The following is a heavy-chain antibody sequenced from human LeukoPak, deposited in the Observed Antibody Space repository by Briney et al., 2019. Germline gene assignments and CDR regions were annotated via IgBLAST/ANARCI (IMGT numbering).Heavy chain of an antibody. J-gene: IGHJ3*02. CDR3: ARDSYYYDSLHAFDI. D-gene: IGHD3-22*01. CDR1: GGSFSGYY. CDR2: INHSGST. V-gene: IGHV4-34*01. Sequence: PSETLSLTCAVYGGSFSGYYWSWIRQPPGKGLEWIGEINHSGSTYYNPSLKSRVTISVDRSKNQFSLKLSSVTAADTAVYYCARDSYYYDSLHAFDIWGQGTMVTVSS.